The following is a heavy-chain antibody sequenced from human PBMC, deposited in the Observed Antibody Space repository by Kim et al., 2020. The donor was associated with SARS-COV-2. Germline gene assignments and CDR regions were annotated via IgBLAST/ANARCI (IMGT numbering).Heavy chain of an antibody. D-gene: IGHD3-3*01. CDR3: ARRVRITIFGVVTYFDY. Sequence: LKSRVTISVDKSKNQFAVKLSSVTAADTAVYYCARRVRITIFGVVTYFDYWGQGTLVTVSS. J-gene: IGHJ4*02. V-gene: IGHV4-4*02.